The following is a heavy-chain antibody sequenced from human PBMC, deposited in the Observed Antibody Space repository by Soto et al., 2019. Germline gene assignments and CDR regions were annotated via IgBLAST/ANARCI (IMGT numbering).Heavy chain of an antibody. Sequence: ASVKVSCKASGYTFTSYCISWVRQAPRQGLEWMGWISAYNGNTNYAQKPQGRVTMTTDTSTSTAYMELRSLRSDDTAVYYCARDTYCSGGSCYDYWGQGTLVTVSS. CDR1: GYTFTSYC. V-gene: IGHV1-18*01. CDR2: ISAYNGNT. D-gene: IGHD2-15*01. CDR3: ARDTYCSGGSCYDY. J-gene: IGHJ4*02.